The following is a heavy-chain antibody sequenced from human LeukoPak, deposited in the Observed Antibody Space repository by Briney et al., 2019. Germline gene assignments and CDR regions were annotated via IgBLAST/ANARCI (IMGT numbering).Heavy chain of an antibody. CDR2: ISGGGVTT. Sequence: GGSLRLSCIASGFTFSSYAMGWVRQAPGKGLDWVSAISGGGVTTRYAGSVQGRFSISRDNSKNTLYLQMNSLRVEDTALYYCVKKVVVGATSPYSDFQDWGQGTLVTVSS. D-gene: IGHD1-26*01. CDR1: GFTFSSYA. V-gene: IGHV3-23*01. J-gene: IGHJ1*01. CDR3: VKKVVVGATSPYSDFQD.